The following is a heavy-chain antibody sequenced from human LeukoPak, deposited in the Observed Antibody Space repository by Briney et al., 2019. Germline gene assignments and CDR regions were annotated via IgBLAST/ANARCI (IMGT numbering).Heavy chain of an antibody. CDR3: ARDQNSGYDFLPYWYFDL. CDR2: IYTSGST. CDR1: GGSISSGSYY. D-gene: IGHD5-12*01. J-gene: IGHJ2*01. V-gene: IGHV4-61*02. Sequence: SETLSLTCTDSGGSISSGSYYWSWIRQPAGKGLEWIGRIYTSGSTNYNPSLKSRVTISVDTSKNQFSLKLSSVTAADTAVYYCARDQNSGYDFLPYWYFDLWGRGTLVTVSS.